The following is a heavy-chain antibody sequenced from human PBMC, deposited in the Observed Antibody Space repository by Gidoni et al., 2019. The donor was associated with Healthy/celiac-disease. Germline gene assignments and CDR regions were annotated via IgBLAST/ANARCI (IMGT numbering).Heavy chain of an antibody. CDR3: ARVHTVTTFHRSWYFDL. V-gene: IGHV4-59*01. Sequence: QVQLQESGPGLVKPSETLSLTCTVSGGSISSYYWSWIRQPPGKGLEWIGYIYYSGSTNYNPSLKSRVTISGDTSKNQCSLKRSSVTAADTAGYYCARVHTVTTFHRSWYFDLWGRGTLVTVSS. D-gene: IGHD4-17*01. J-gene: IGHJ2*01. CDR2: IYYSGST. CDR1: GGSISSYY.